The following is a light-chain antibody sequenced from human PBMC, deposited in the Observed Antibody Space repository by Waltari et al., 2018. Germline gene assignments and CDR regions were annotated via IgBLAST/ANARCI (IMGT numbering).Light chain of an antibody. Sequence: DIQLTQSPSLLSALVGDRVTFTCRASQDINIDLVWYQQTPGKAPKLLIYGASTLQTGVSSRFSGSGSGTEFTLTISSLQPEDFASYFCQHVNSYPITFGQGTRLDI. CDR2: GAS. CDR1: QDINID. J-gene: IGKJ5*01. V-gene: IGKV1-9*01. CDR3: QHVNSYPIT.